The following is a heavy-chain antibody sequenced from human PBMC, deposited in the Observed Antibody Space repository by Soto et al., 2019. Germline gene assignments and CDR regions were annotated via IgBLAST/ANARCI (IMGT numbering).Heavy chain of an antibody. J-gene: IGHJ4*02. CDR2: MNPNSGNT. V-gene: IGHV1-8*01. CDR3: ARGVYNFWSGYYYFDY. D-gene: IGHD3-3*01. Sequence: ASVKVSCKASGYTFTSYDINWVRQATGQGLEWMGWMNPNSGNTGYAQKFQGRVTMTRNTSISTAYMELSSLRSEDTAVYYCARGVYNFWSGYYYFDYWGQGTLVTVSS. CDR1: GYTFTSYD.